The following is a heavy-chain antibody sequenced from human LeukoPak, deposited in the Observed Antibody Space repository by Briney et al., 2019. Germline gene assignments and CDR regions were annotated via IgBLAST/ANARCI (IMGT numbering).Heavy chain of an antibody. CDR1: GFTFSSYS. CDR3: AITVDCRATTDCYSYFHH. D-gene: IGHD2-21*02. J-gene: IGHJ1*01. CDR2: ISNSGSTI. Sequence: GGSLRLSCAASGFTFSSYSMNWVRQAPGKGLEWVSYISNSGSTIYYADSVKGRFTLSRDNAKDTLYLQVNSLRAEDTAVYYCAITVDCRATTDCYSYFHHWGQGTLVTVSS. V-gene: IGHV3-48*03.